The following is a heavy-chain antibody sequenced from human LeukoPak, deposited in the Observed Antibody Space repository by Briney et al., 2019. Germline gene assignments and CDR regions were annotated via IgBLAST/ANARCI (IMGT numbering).Heavy chain of an antibody. CDR3: LARGRIAAAGTNYYYYTDV. CDR1: GGSISSSSYY. V-gene: IGHV4-39*01. CDR2: IYYSGST. J-gene: IGHJ6*03. Sequence: SETLSLTCTVSGGSISSSSYYWGWIRQPPGKGLEWIGSIYYSGSTYYNPSLKSRVTISVDTSKNQFSLKLSSVTAADTAVYYCLARGRIAAAGTNYYYYTDVWGKGTTVTVSS. D-gene: IGHD6-13*01.